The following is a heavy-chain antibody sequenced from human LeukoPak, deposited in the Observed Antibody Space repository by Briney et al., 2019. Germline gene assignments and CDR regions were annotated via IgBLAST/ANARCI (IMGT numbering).Heavy chain of an antibody. V-gene: IGHV3-33*01. CDR1: GFTFSNYG. J-gene: IGHJ4*02. CDR3: ARDPPHYDSSGFDY. D-gene: IGHD3-22*01. CDR2: ILFSGSNT. Sequence: GGSLRLSCAASGFTFSNYGMHWVRQAPGKGLEWVALILFSGSNTYYADSVKGRFTISRDNSENTLYLQMNGLRADDTAVYYCARDPPHYDSSGFDYWGQGTLVTVSS.